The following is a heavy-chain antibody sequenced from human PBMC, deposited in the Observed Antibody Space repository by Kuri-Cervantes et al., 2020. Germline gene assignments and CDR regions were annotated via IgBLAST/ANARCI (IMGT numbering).Heavy chain of an antibody. CDR1: GFTFSSYS. V-gene: IGHV3-21*01. Sequence: GGPLRLSCAASGFTFSSYSMNWVRQAPGKGLEWVSSISSSSSCIYYADSVKGRFTISRDNSKNTLYLQMNSLRAEDTAVYYCARGSDSSSWYWGTGYYYYYGMDVWGQGTTVTVSS. J-gene: IGHJ6*02. CDR3: ARGSDSSSWYWGTGYYYYYGMDV. D-gene: IGHD6-13*01. CDR2: ISSSSSCI.